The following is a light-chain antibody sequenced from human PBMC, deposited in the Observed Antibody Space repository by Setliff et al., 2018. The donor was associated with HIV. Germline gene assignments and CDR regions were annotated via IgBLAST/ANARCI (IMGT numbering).Light chain of an antibody. Sequence: EIVMTQSPATLSVSPGERATLSCRASQSVSSNLAWYQQKPGQAPRLLIYGASTRATGIPARFSGSGSGTEFTLIISSLQSEDFSVYYCQQYNNWPQTFGQGTKVDI. CDR2: GAS. V-gene: IGKV3-15*01. CDR3: QQYNNWPQT. CDR1: QSVSSN. J-gene: IGKJ1*01.